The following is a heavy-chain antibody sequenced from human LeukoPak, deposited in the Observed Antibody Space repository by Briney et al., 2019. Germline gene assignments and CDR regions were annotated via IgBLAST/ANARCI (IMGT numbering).Heavy chain of an antibody. V-gene: IGHV4-39*01. D-gene: IGHD6-13*01. CDR3: ARASSSRVVGGLYYYYYMDV. CDR1: GGSTSSSSYY. Sequence: SETLSLTCTVSGGSTSSSSYYWGWIRQPPGKGLEWIGSIYYSGSTYYNPSLKSRVTISVDTSKNQFSLKLSSVTAADTAVYYCARASSSRVVGGLYYYYYMDVWDKGSTVTVSS. CDR2: IYYSGST. J-gene: IGHJ6*03.